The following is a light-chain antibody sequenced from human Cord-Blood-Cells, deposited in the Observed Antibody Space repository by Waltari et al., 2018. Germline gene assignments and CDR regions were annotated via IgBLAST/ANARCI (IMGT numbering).Light chain of an antibody. CDR3: QQRSNGPPEIT. Sequence: ELVLTQSPATLSLSPGEGAPLSCRASQSVRSYLAWYQQKPGQAPRLLIYDASNRATGIPARFSGSGSGTDFTLTISSLEPEDFAVYYCQQRSNGPPEITFGQGTRLEIK. CDR2: DAS. CDR1: QSVRSY. J-gene: IGKJ5*01. V-gene: IGKV3-11*01.